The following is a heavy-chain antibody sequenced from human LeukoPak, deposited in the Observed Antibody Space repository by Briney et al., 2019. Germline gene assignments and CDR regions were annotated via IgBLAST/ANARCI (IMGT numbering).Heavy chain of an antibody. Sequence: PSETLSPTCAVYGGSFSGYYWSWIRQPPGKGLEWIGEINHSGSANYNPSLKSRVTISVDTSKNQFSLKLSSVTAADAAVYYCARRDNGGYDSSGYYSRNGGDYFDYWGQGTLVTVSS. D-gene: IGHD3-22*01. CDR1: GGSFSGYY. J-gene: IGHJ4*02. V-gene: IGHV4-34*01. CDR2: INHSGSA. CDR3: ARRDNGGYDSSGYYSRNGGDYFDY.